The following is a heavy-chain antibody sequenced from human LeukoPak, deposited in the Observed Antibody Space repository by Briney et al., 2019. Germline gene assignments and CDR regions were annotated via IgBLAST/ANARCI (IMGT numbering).Heavy chain of an antibody. Sequence: SETLSLTCTVSGGSISSYYWGCVRQPPGKGLERIGYIYYRGFANYNPSLKSRVTISVDTSRNQTSLKMNSVTAADTAVYYCARESWDTMVRGVIYDSWGQGTLVTVSS. CDR3: ARESWDTMVRGVIYDS. CDR1: GGSISSYY. J-gene: IGHJ4*02. CDR2: IYYRGFA. D-gene: IGHD3-10*01. V-gene: IGHV4-59*01.